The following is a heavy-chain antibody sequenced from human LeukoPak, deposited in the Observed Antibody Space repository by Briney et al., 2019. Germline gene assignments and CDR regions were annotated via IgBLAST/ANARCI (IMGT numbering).Heavy chain of an antibody. CDR2: ISSSSSYI. Sequence: GGSLRLSCAASGFTFSSYSMNWVRQAPGKGLEWVSSISSSSSYIYYADSVKGRFTISRDNSKNTLYLQMNSLRVEDTAVYFCAKKIPPAGTFDYWGQGTLVTVSS. D-gene: IGHD6-13*01. V-gene: IGHV3-21*04. CDR1: GFTFSSYS. CDR3: AKKIPPAGTFDY. J-gene: IGHJ4*02.